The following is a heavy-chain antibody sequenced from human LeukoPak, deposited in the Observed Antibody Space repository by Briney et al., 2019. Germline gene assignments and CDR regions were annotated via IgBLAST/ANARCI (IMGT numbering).Heavy chain of an antibody. CDR2: ISGGGGST. CDR1: LFTYTSYA. V-gene: IGHV3-23*01. J-gene: IGHJ4*02. Sequence: PGGALRHSCAATLFTYTSYAMSSVRQAPGKGLEWVSAISGGGGSTYYADSVKGRFTISRDNSKNTLYLQMNSVRADDTAVYYCAKGRGSWPCYFDYWGQGTLVTVSS. CDR3: AKGRGSWPCYFDY. D-gene: IGHD6-13*01.